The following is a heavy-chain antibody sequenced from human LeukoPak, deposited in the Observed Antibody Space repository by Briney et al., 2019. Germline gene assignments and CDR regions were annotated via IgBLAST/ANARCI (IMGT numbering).Heavy chain of an antibody. CDR2: INHSGST. V-gene: IGHV4-34*01. J-gene: IGHJ4*02. D-gene: IGHD6-19*01. Sequence: KPGGSLRLSCAASGFTFSSYEMNWVRQAQGKWLEWIGEINHSGSTNYNPSLKSRVTISVDTSKNQFSLKLSSVTAADTAVYYCARPVSGSSGWYYNYWGQGTLVTVSS. CDR3: ARPVSGSSGWYYNY. CDR1: GFTFSSYE.